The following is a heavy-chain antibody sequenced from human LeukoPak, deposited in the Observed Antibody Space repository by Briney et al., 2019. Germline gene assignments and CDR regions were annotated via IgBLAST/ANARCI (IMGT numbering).Heavy chain of an antibody. J-gene: IGHJ4*02. CDR1: GFTFNNYA. CDR3: GKDWKLDY. V-gene: IGHV3-23*01. Sequence: GGSLRLSCAASGFTFNNYAMSWVRQAPGKGLEWVSAISDNGGDTKYADSVKGRFTISRDNSKHTLYLQMNSLRAEDTAIYYCGKDWKLDYWGQGTLVTVSS. D-gene: IGHD1-1*01. CDR2: ISDNGGDT.